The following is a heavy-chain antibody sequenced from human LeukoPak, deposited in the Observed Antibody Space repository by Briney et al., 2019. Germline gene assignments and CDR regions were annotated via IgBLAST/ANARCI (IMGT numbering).Heavy chain of an antibody. CDR3: ARDGTAAGLYFDL. V-gene: IGHV3-7*01. J-gene: IGHJ4*01. CDR2: IRQDGGEK. CDR1: GFTFSSYW. D-gene: IGHD6-13*01. Sequence: GGSLRLSCALSGFTFSSYWMNWVRQAPGKGLEWVASIRQDGGEKSYVDSVKGRFTLSRDNTKNSLYLQMSSLRAEDTAVYYCARDGTAAGLYFDLWGQGTLVTVSS.